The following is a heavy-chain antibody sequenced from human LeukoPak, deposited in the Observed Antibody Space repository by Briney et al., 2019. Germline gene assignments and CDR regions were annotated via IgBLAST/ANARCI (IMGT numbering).Heavy chain of an antibody. CDR3: ARDPDTAMVDWYFDL. V-gene: IGHV4-61*01. CDR2: IYYSGST. J-gene: IGHJ2*01. CDR1: GGSISSSSYY. Sequence: SETLSLTCTVSGGSISSSSYYWSWIRQPPGKGLEWIEYIYYSGSTNYNPSLKSRVTISVETSKNQFSLKLSSVTAADTAVYYCARDPDTAMVDWYFDLWGRGTLVTVSS. D-gene: IGHD5-18*01.